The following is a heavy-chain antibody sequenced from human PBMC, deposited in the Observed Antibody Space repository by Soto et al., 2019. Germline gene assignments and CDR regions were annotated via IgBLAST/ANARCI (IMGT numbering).Heavy chain of an antibody. CDR2: IIPIFGTA. CDR3: ARARASSGYYSAEPSALNLRSRGLDAFDI. V-gene: IGHV1-69*13. J-gene: IGHJ3*02. D-gene: IGHD3-22*01. CDR1: GGTFSSYA. Sequence: ASVKVSCKASGGTFSSYAISWVRQAPGQGLEWMGGIIPIFGTANYAQKFQGRVTITADESTSTAYMERSSLRSEDTAVYYCARARASSGYYSAEPSALNLRSRGLDAFDIWGQGTMVTVSS.